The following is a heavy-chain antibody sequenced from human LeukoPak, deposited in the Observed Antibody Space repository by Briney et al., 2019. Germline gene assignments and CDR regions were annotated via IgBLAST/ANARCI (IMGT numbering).Heavy chain of an antibody. D-gene: IGHD2-8*01. Sequence: SETLSLTCTVSSGSITGYYWSWIRQPPGKGLEWIGYIYYTGSTNYNSSLKSRVTISVDTSKNQFSLNLSSVTAADTAMYYCARAVLATKSEHWFDSWGQGTLVTVSS. CDR1: SGSITGYY. J-gene: IGHJ5*01. CDR2: IYYTGST. CDR3: ARAVLATKSEHWFDS. V-gene: IGHV4-59*01.